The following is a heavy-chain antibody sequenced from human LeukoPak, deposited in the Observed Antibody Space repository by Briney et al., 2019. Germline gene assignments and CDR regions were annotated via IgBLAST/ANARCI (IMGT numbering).Heavy chain of an antibody. V-gene: IGHV4-34*01. CDR3: ARGLQAYSSSWYALVNWFDP. CDR2: INHSGST. Sequence: SETLSLTCAAYGGSFSGYFWNWIRQPPGKGLEWIGEINHSGSTNYNPSLKSRAIISVDTSKNQFSLKLSSVTAADTAVYYCARGLQAYSSSWYALVNWFDPWGQGTLVTVSS. CDR1: GGSFSGYF. D-gene: IGHD6-13*01. J-gene: IGHJ5*02.